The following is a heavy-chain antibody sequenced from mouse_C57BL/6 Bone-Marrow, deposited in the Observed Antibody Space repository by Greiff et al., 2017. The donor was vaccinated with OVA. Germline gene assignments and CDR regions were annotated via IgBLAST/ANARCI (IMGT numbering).Heavy chain of an antibody. CDR1: GYTFTSYW. V-gene: IGHV1-64*01. J-gene: IGHJ1*03. Sequence: QVQLQQPGAELVKPGASVKLSCKASGYTFTSYWMHWVKQRPGQGLEWIGMIHPNSGSTNYNEKFESKATLTVDKSSSTAYMQLSSLTSEDSAVYYCARRTAQAFYWYFDVWGTGTTVTVSS. CDR3: ARRTAQAFYWYFDV. D-gene: IGHD3-2*02. CDR2: IHPNSGST.